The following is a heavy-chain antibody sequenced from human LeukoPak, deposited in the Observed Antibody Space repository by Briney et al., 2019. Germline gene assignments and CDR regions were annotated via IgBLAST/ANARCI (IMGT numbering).Heavy chain of an antibody. V-gene: IGHV3-30*02. CDR2: IRYDGGET. CDR1: GFTFNRRG. CDR3: AKDGDDCIDY. D-gene: IGHD2-21*01. Sequence: GGSLRLSCAASGFTFNRRGMHWVRQAPGKGLEGVAFIRYDGGETFYADFVKGRFTIPRDNSKTTLSLQLNTLRPEDTALYYCAKDGDDCIDYWGPGTLVTVSS. J-gene: IGHJ4*02.